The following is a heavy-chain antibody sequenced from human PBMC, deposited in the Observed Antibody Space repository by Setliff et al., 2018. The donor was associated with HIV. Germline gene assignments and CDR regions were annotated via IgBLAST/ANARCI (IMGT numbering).Heavy chain of an antibody. Sequence: SETLSLTCAVYGGSFSRDYWTWIRQPPGKGPEWIGEINHSGITNYNSFLKSRVTISIDTPKNQFSLKLNSVTAADTAMYYCATGWLDSSGQKNFGSWGQGTLVTVSS. D-gene: IGHD3-22*01. CDR2: INHSGIT. CDR3: ATGWLDSSGQKNFGS. J-gene: IGHJ5*01. V-gene: IGHV4-34*01. CDR1: GGSFSRDY.